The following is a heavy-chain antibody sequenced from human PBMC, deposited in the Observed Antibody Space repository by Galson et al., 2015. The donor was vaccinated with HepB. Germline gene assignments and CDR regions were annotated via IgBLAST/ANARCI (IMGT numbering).Heavy chain of an antibody. Sequence: SVKVSCKASGYTFTSYDINWVRQATGQGLEWMGWMNPNSGNTGYAQKFQGRVTMTRNTSISTAYMELSSLRSEDTAVYYCARIFLYCSSTSCYVNYFDYWGQGTLVTVSS. CDR1: GYTFTSYD. CDR3: ARIFLYCSSTSCYVNYFDY. J-gene: IGHJ4*02. V-gene: IGHV1-8*01. D-gene: IGHD2-2*01. CDR2: MNPNSGNT.